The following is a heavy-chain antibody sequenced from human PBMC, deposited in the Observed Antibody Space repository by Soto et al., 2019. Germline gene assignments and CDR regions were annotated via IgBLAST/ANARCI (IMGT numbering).Heavy chain of an antibody. CDR1: GDSIGSYY. J-gene: IGHJ4*02. Sequence: PSETLSLTCTVSGDSIGSYYWSWIRQPPGKGLEWIGHIYYSGSTNYNPSLKSRVTMSVDTSKNQFSLKLSSLTAADTAVYYCARSIVAAYFFDYWGQGILVTVSS. V-gene: IGHV4-59*01. CDR3: ARSIVAAYFFDY. CDR2: IYYSGST. D-gene: IGHD5-12*01.